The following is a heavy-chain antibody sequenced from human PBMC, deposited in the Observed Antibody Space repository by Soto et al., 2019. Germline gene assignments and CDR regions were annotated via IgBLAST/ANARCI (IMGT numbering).Heavy chain of an antibody. CDR1: GYTFTSYD. CDR2: MNPNSGNT. Sequence: QIPLVQSGAEVKKPGTSVKVSCNASGYTFTSYDINWVRQATGQGLEWVGWMNPNSGNTGYAQKFQGRVTMTRNTSITTAYMELSSLTSEDTAVYYCARGWEVPAATNDYWGQGTLVTVSS. J-gene: IGHJ4*02. CDR3: ARGWEVPAATNDY. V-gene: IGHV1-8*01. D-gene: IGHD2-2*01.